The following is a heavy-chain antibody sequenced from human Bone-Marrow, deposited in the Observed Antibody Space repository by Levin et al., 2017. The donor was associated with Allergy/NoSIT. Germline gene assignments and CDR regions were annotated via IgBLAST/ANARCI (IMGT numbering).Heavy chain of an antibody. D-gene: IGHD1-7*01. V-gene: IGHV5-10-1*01. J-gene: IGHJ6*03. CDR1: GYSFTSYW. CDR3: ARQAEGTYYYYYMDV. CDR2: IDPSDSYT. Sequence: GESLKISCKGSGYSFTSYWISWVRQMPGKGLEWMGRIDPSDSYTNYSPSFQGHVTISADKSISTAYLQWSSLKASDTAMYYCARQAEGTYYYYYMDVWGKGTTVTVSS.